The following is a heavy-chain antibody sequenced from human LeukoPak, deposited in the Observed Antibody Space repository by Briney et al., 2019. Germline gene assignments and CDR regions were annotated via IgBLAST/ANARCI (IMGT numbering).Heavy chain of an antibody. J-gene: IGHJ5*02. Sequence: ASVKVSCKASGYTFTGYYMHWVRQAPGQGLEWMGWINPNSGGTNYAQKFQGRVTMTRDTSISTAYMELSRLRSDDTAVYYCARDRGNGYCSSTSCYTSWFDPWGQGTLVTVSS. V-gene: IGHV1-2*02. CDR3: ARDRGNGYCSSTSCYTSWFDP. D-gene: IGHD2-2*02. CDR1: GYTFTGYY. CDR2: INPNSGGT.